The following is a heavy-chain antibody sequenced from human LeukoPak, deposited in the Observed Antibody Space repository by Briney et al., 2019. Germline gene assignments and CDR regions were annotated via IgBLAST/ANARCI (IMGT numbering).Heavy chain of an antibody. D-gene: IGHD3-22*01. CDR1: GFTFSSYS. CDR3: ARTLINYDSSGYYAFDAFDI. CDR2: ISSSSSYI. J-gene: IGHJ3*02. Sequence: PGGTLRLSCAASGFTFSSYSMNWVREAPGKGLEWFSAISSSSSYIYYADSVKGRFTISRDNAKNSLYLQMNSLRAEDTAVYYCARTLINYDSSGYYAFDAFDIWGQGTMVTVSS. V-gene: IGHV3-21*01.